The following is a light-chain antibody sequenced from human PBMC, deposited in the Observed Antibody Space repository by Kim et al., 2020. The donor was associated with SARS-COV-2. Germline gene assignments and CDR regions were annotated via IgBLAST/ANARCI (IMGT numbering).Light chain of an antibody. Sequence: ASVGDRITITCRASQSVRSWLAWYQQKPGNAPNLLIYKASTLESGVPSRFSASGSGTEFTLTISSLQPDDFATYYCQQYSNYPLTFGGGTKVDIK. CDR2: KAS. V-gene: IGKV1-5*03. J-gene: IGKJ4*01. CDR3: QQYSNYPLT. CDR1: QSVRSW.